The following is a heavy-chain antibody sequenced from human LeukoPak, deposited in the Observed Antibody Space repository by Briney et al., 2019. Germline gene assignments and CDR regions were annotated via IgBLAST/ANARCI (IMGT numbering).Heavy chain of an antibody. J-gene: IGHJ4*02. CDR2: ISGRRGST. D-gene: IGHD6-13*01. CDR1: GFTFSSYA. CDR3: AKGGYSSSWYGYFDY. Sequence: GRSLRLSCAASGFTFSSYAMSWVRQAPGKGLEWVSAISGRRGSTYYAESVKGRFTISRDNSKNTLYLQMNSLRAENTAVYYCAKGGYSSSWYGYFDYWGQGTLVTVSS. V-gene: IGHV3-23*01.